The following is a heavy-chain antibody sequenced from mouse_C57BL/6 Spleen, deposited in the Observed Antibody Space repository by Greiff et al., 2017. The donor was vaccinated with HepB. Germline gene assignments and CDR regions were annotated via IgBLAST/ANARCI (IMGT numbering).Heavy chain of an antibody. D-gene: IGHD2-4*01. J-gene: IGHJ2*01. CDR2: IYPGSGNT. CDR1: GYTFTDYY. Sequence: QVQLQQSGAELVRPGASVKLSCKASGYTFTDYYINWVKQRPGQGLEWIARIYPGSGNTYYNEKFKGKATLTAEKSSSTAYMQRSSLTSEDSAVYFCARDYVYYFDYWGQGTTLTVSS. V-gene: IGHV1-76*01. CDR3: ARDYVYYFDY.